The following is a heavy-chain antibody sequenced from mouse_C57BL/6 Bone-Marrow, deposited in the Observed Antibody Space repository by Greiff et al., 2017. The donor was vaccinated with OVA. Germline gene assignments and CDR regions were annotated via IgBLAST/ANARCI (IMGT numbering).Heavy chain of an antibody. J-gene: IGHJ2*01. CDR2: ISSGGSYT. CDR1: GFTFSSYG. D-gene: IGHD1-1*01. Sequence: EVQGVESGGDLVKPGGSLKLSCAASGFTFSSYGMSWVRQTPDKRLEWVATISSGGSYTYYPDSVKGRVTISRDNAKNTLYLQMSSLKSEDTAMYYCARHDYYGSFDYWGQGTTLTVSS. V-gene: IGHV5-6*01. CDR3: ARHDYYGSFDY.